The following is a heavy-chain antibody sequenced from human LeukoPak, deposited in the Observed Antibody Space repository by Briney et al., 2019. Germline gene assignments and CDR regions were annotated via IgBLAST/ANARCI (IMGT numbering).Heavy chain of an antibody. J-gene: IGHJ5*02. CDR3: ARHSSRYYYNTTGSQGFDP. D-gene: IGHD3-22*01. CDR1: GGTISIYY. Sequence: SETLSLTCTVSGGTISIYYWSWIRQPPTKGLEWIGYVHYSGKTNYNPSLESRVTISLETSKNPFSLQLKSLTAADTAVYYCARHSSRYYYNTTGSQGFDPWGQGTLVTVSS. CDR2: VHYSGKT. V-gene: IGHV4-59*01.